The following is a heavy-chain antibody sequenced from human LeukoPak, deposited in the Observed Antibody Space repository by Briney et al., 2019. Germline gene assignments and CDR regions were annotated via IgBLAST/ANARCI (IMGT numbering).Heavy chain of an antibody. D-gene: IGHD1-26*01. CDR1: GFTFGTFW. CDR2: IKQGGSEK. V-gene: IGHV3-7*01. J-gene: IGHJ4*02. CDR3: AREGTWSYYYDY. Sequence: GGSLRLSCEASGFTFGTFWMSWVRQAPGKGLEWVANIKQGGSEKNYVDSVKGRFTIARDDAKNSLYLQMNSLRAEDTAVYFCAREGTWSYYYDYWGQGTLVTVSS.